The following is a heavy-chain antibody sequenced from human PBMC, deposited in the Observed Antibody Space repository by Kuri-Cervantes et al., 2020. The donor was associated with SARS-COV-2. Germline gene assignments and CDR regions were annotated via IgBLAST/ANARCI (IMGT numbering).Heavy chain of an antibody. CDR1: GFSLSDYY. CDR2: INIDGRKI. Sequence: GGSLRLSCAASGFSLSDYYIHWVRQPPGKGLVWVSRINIDGRKIVYADSVKGRFSISRDTAKNTIYLDMSSLRAEDTAVYYCARDQTVVPAYYYGMDVWGQGTTVTVSS. V-gene: IGHV3-74*01. D-gene: IGHD2-2*01. CDR3: ARDQTVVPAYYYGMDV. J-gene: IGHJ6*02.